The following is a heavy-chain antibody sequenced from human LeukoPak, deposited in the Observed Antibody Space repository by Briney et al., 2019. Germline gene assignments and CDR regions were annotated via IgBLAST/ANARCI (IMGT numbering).Heavy chain of an antibody. V-gene: IGHV3-23*01. J-gene: IGHJ4*02. CDR1: GFTVSSNY. CDR2: ISGSGGST. CDR3: AKDQPSEWSGINFDY. Sequence: PGGSLRLSCAASGFTVSSNYMSWVRQAPGKGLEWVSAISGSGGSTYYADSVKGRFTISRDNSKNTLYLQMNSLRAEDTAVYYCAKDQPSEWSGINFDYWGQGTLVTVSS. D-gene: IGHD3-3*01.